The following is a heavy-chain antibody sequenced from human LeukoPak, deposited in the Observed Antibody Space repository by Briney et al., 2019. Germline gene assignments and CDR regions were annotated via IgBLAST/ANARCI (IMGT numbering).Heavy chain of an antibody. V-gene: IGHV3-9*01. D-gene: IGHD6-13*01. J-gene: IGHJ4*02. CDR2: ISWNSGGI. CDR1: GFTFDDYA. Sequence: GRSLRLSCAASGFTFDDYAMHWVRQAPGKGLEWVSGISWNSGGIGYADSVKGRFTISRDNAKNSLYLQMNSLRAEDTALYYCAKDTDGAAAGTTWGHWGQGTLVTVSS. CDR3: AKDTDGAAAGTTWGH.